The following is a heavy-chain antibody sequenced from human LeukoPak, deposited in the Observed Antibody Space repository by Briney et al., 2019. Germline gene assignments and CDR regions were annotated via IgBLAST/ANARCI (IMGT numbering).Heavy chain of an antibody. J-gene: IGHJ3*01. CDR2: IYNSGST. D-gene: IGHD6-13*01. CDR1: AESISNYY. CDR3: ARGQQLVIGAFDF. Sequence: SETLSLTCTVSAESISNYYWTWLRQPPGKGLGWIGYIYNSGSTNYNTSLKSRVTISMDTSKNQFSLKLSSVTAADTAVYYCARGQQLVIGAFDFWGQGTMVTVSS. V-gene: IGHV4-59*08.